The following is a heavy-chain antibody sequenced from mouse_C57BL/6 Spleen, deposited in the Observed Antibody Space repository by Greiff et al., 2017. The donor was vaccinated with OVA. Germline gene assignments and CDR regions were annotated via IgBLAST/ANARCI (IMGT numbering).Heavy chain of an antibody. D-gene: IGHD1-1*01. Sequence: EVMLVESGGGLVKPGGSLKLSCAASGFTFSDYGMHWVRQAPEKGLEWVAYISSGSSTIYYADTVKGRFTISRDNAKNTLFLQMTSLRSEDTAMYYCARDRYYGSSAWFAYWGQGTLVTVSA. CDR3: ARDRYYGSSAWFAY. V-gene: IGHV5-17*01. CDR1: GFTFSDYG. CDR2: ISSGSSTI. J-gene: IGHJ3*01.